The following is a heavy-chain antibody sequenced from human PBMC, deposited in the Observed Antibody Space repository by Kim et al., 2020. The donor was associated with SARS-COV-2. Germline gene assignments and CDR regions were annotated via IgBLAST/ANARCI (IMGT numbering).Heavy chain of an antibody. J-gene: IGHJ4*01. CDR3: ARNTYAAIISIDY. CDR1: GGSISSYY. CDR2: IYYSGTT. Sequence: SETLSLTCTVSGGSISSYYWSWIRQPPGKGLEWIGYIYYSGTTNYNPSLKSRVTISVDTSKNQFSLKLSSVTAADTAVYYCARNTYAAIISIDYWGQGTLVTVSS. D-gene: IGHD5-18*01. V-gene: IGHV4-59*01.